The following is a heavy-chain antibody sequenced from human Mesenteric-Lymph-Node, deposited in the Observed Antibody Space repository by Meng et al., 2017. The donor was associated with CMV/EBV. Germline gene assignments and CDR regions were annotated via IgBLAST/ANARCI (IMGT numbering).Heavy chain of an antibody. D-gene: IGHD4-23*01. Sequence: VQRKHWGASMLRPPESLSLTFAVYGGSFSGYYWSWIRQPPGKGLGWIGEINHSGSTNYNPSLKSRVTISVDTSKNQFSLKLSSVTAADTAVYYCARHQRWLKSEGGFNYWGQGTLVTVSS. CDR1: GGSFSGYY. J-gene: IGHJ4*02. CDR2: INHSGST. CDR3: ARHQRWLKSEGGFNY. V-gene: IGHV4-34*01.